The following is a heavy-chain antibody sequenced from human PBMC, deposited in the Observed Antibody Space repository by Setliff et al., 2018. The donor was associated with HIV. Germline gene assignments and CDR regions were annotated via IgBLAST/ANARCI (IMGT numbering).Heavy chain of an antibody. D-gene: IGHD6-13*01. Sequence: GGSLRLSCEASGFIFSTYGMHWVRQAPGKGLEWVAFIRSDETNKYYSDSVKGRFTISRDTSKNTLFLQINSLRPEDTAIHYCARQVKYSSSPLHFDSWG. V-gene: IGHV3-30*02. CDR3: ARQVKYSSSPLHFDS. CDR2: IRSDETNK. CDR1: GFIFSTYG. J-gene: IGHJ4*01.